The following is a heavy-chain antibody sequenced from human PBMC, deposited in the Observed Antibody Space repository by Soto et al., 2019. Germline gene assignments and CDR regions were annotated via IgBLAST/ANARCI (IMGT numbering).Heavy chain of an antibody. D-gene: IGHD4-17*01. CDR3: ARGRLLFDY. CDR1: GGTFSRYA. CDR2: IIPIFVTA. J-gene: IGHJ4*02. Sequence: QVQLVQSGAEVKKPGSSVKVSCKASGGTFSRYAISWVRQAPGQGLEWMGGIIPIFVTANYAQKFQGIVTITADESTSTDYMELSSLRSEDTAVYYCARGRLLFDYWGQGTLVTVSS. V-gene: IGHV1-69*01.